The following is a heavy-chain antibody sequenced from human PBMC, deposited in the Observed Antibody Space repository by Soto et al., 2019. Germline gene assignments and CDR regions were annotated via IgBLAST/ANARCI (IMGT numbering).Heavy chain of an antibody. Sequence: GRSLRLSCAASGFTFSNAWMSWVRQAPGKGLEWVGRIKSKTDGGTTDYAAPVKGRFTISRDDSKNTLYLQMNSLKTEDTAVYYCPTEGSELELPPYYYYYMDVWGKGATVTVSS. J-gene: IGHJ6*03. CDR1: GFTFSNAW. CDR3: PTEGSELELPPYYYYYMDV. CDR2: IKSKTDGGTT. V-gene: IGHV3-15*01. D-gene: IGHD1-7*01.